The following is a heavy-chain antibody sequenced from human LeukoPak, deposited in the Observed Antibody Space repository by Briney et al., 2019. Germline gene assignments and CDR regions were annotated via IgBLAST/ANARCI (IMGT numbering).Heavy chain of an antibody. CDR1: GFTFSTYW. CDR2: INQDGSGR. D-gene: IGHD4-11*01. J-gene: IGHJ4*02. Sequence: GSLRLSCVASGFTFSTYWMSWVRQAPGKGLEWVASINQDGSGRYHVDSVKCRITISRDNAKNSLYLQMNSLRAEDTAVYYCARDPDYGNPGPFWDYWGQGTLVTVSS. V-gene: IGHV3-7*01. CDR3: ARDPDYGNPGPFWDY.